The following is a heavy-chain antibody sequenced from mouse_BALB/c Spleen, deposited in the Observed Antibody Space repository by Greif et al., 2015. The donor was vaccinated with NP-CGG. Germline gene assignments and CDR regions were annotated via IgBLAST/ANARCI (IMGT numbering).Heavy chain of an antibody. J-gene: IGHJ4*01. D-gene: IGHD2-10*02. V-gene: IGHV1-9*01. CDR1: GYTFSSYW. CDR2: ILPGSGST. CDR3: AGGEYGNLYAMDY. Sequence: VHLVESGAELMKPGASVKMSCKATGYTFSSYWIEWVKQRPGHGLEWIGEILPGSGSTNYNEKFKGKATFTADTSSNTAYMQLSSLTSEDSAVYYCAGGEYGNLYAMDYWGQGTSVTVSS.